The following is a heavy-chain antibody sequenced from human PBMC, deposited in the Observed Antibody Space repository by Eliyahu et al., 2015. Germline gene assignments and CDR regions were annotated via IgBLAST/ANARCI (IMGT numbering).Heavy chain of an antibody. V-gene: IGHV3-33*01. Sequence: QVQLVESGGGVVQPGRSLRLXCXASGFTFSSYGMPWVRQAXGKGLGWVXVIWYDGSNKYYADSVKGRFTISRDNSKNTLYLQMNSLRAEDTAVYYCARDKTSYMDVWGKGTTVTVSS. CDR2: IWYDGSNK. CDR1: GFTFSSYG. CDR3: ARDKTSYMDV. J-gene: IGHJ6*03.